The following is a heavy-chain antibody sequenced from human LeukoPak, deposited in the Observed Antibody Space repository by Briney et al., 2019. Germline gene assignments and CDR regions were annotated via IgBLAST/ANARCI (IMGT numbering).Heavy chain of an antibody. CDR2: IIPIFGTA. V-gene: IGHV1-69*13. J-gene: IGHJ4*02. CDR1: GGTFSSYA. Sequence: ASVKVSCKASGGTFSSYAISWVRQAPGQGLEWMGGIIPIFGTANYAQKFQGRVTITADESTSTAYMGLSSLRSEDTAVYYCARSTQLPVAAAVDFDYWGQGTLVTVSS. D-gene: IGHD6-13*01. CDR3: ARSTQLPVAAAVDFDY.